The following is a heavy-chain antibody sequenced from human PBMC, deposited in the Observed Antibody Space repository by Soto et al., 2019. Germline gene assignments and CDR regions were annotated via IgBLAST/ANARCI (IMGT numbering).Heavy chain of an antibody. J-gene: IGHJ4*02. CDR1: GFTFTRYS. V-gene: IGHV3-21*01. CDR3: ARESEDLTSNFDY. CDR2: ISSTTNYI. Sequence: PGGSLRLSCGASGFTFTRYSMNWGRQAPGKGLEWVSSISSTTNYIYYADSMKGRFTVSRDNAKNSVYLEMNSLSAEDTAVYYCARESEDLTSNFDYWGQGTLVTVSS.